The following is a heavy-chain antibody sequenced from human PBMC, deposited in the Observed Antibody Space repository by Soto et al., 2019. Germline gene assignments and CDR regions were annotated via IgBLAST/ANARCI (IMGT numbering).Heavy chain of an antibody. D-gene: IGHD5-12*01. CDR3: TKGGYDLIYYFGVDV. Sequence: EVQLIESGGGWVQPGTSLRVSCAASGFTFHEYAMHWVRQAPGKGLEWVSGISSDGDTIAYADSVQGRFTVFRDNAKNSLYLQMNSLRAEDTALYYCTKGGYDLIYYFGVDVWGQGTTVTVSS. J-gene: IGHJ6*02. CDR2: ISSDGDTI. V-gene: IGHV3-9*01. CDR1: GFTFHEYA.